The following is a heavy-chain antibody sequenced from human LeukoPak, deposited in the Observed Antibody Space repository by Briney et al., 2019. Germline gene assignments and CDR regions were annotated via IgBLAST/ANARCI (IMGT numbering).Heavy chain of an antibody. CDR2: IYTSGST. Sequence: SETLSLTCTVSGGSISSYYWSWIRQPAGKGLEWIGRIYTSGSTNYNPSLQSRVTMSVDTSKNQFSLKLSSVTAADTAVYFCTRGDPWAFDIWGQGTMVTVSS. J-gene: IGHJ3*02. CDR1: GGSISSYY. CDR3: TRGDPWAFDI. V-gene: IGHV4-4*07.